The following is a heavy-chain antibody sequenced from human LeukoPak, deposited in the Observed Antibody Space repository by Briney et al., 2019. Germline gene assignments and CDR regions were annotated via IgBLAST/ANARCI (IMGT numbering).Heavy chain of an antibody. D-gene: IGHD6-13*01. CDR2: INHSGST. Sequence: SETLSLTCAVYGGSFSGYYWSWIRQPPGKGLEWIGEINHSGSTNYNPSLKSRVTISVDTSKNQFSLKLSSVTAADTAVYYCARARIAAAGDYWGQGTLVTVSS. J-gene: IGHJ4*02. CDR1: GGSFSGYY. V-gene: IGHV4-34*01. CDR3: ARARIAAAGDY.